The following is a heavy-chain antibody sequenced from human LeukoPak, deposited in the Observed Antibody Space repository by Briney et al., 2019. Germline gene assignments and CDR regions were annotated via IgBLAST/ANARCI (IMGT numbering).Heavy chain of an antibody. Sequence: PSETLSLTCAVSGYSISSGYYWGWIRQPPGKGLEWIGSIYHSGSTYYNPSLKSRVTISVDTSKNQFSLKLSSVTAADTAVYYRASSYGDLGYYFDYWGQGTLVTVSS. CDR2: IYHSGST. CDR3: ASSYGDLGYYFDY. J-gene: IGHJ4*02. V-gene: IGHV4-38-2*01. CDR1: GYSISSGYY. D-gene: IGHD4-17*01.